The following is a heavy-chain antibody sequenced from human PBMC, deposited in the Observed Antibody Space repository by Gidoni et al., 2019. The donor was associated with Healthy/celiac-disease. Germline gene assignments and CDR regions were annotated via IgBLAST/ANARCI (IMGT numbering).Heavy chain of an antibody. J-gene: IGHJ3*02. CDR2: IYPGDSDT. D-gene: IGHD2-21*02. CDR3: ARPHGPYCGGDCYTDAFDI. CDR1: GYRFTRYW. Sequence: EVQLVQSGAEVKKPGESLKISCQGSGYRFTRYWIGWVRQMPGKGLEWMGIIYPGDSDTRYSPSFQGQVTISADKSISTAYLQWSSLKASDTAMYYCARPHGPYCGGDCYTDAFDIWGQGTMVTVFS. V-gene: IGHV5-51*01.